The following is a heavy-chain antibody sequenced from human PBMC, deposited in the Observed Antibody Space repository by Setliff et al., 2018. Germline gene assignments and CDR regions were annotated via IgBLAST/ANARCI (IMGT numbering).Heavy chain of an antibody. CDR1: GFTFSNYE. CDR3: ASPQAVGNYLGH. Sequence: GGSLRLSCVASGFTFSNYEFNWVRQAPGKGLEWISYISNGGGAVKYADSVKGRFTISRDNAKSSLYLQMSSLRAEDTAIYYCASPQAVGNYLGHWGQGTLVTVS. J-gene: IGHJ4*02. CDR2: ISNGGGAV. V-gene: IGHV3-48*03. D-gene: IGHD6-19*01.